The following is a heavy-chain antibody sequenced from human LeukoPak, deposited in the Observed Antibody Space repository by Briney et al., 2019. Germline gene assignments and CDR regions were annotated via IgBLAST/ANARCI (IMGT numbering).Heavy chain of an antibody. CDR2: ISSSGSTI. J-gene: IGHJ6*02. CDR3: ARSQQGVTTVTYEDYYYYGMDV. CDR1: GFTFSDYY. Sequence: PGGSLRLSCAASGFTFSDYYMSWIRQAPGKGLEWVSYISSSGSTIYYADSVKGRFTISRDNAKNSLYLQMNSLRAEDTAAYYCARSQQGVTTVTYEDYYYYGMDVWGQGTTVTVSS. D-gene: IGHD4-17*01. V-gene: IGHV3-11*01.